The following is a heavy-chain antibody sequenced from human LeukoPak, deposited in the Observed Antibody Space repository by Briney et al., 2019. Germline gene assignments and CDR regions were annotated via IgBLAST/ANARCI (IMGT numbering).Heavy chain of an antibody. V-gene: IGHV4-38-2*02. J-gene: IGHJ4*02. CDR2: IYYSGST. Sequence: SETLSLTCTVSGYSISSGYYWGWIRQPPGKGLEWIGSIYYSGSTYYSPSLKSRVTISVDTSKNQFSLKLSSVTAADTVVYYWARDTLNGDYVFDYWGQGTLVTVSS. CDR3: ARDTLNGDYVFDY. D-gene: IGHD4-17*01. CDR1: GYSISSGYY.